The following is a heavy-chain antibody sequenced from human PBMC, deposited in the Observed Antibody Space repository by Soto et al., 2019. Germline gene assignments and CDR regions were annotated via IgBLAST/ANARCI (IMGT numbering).Heavy chain of an antibody. CDR1: GYSFATSG. Sequence: QVTLVQSETEVKKPGASIKVSCKASGYSFATSGMTWVRQAPGQGLEWMGWISVYNGNTNYDQKLQDRVTMTTETATNTAYLEVRNLRSDDTAVYYCATAGQYYDASGYADWGQGTLVTVSS. V-gene: IGHV1-18*01. CDR2: ISVYNGNT. CDR3: ATAGQYYDASGYAD. D-gene: IGHD3-22*01. J-gene: IGHJ4*02.